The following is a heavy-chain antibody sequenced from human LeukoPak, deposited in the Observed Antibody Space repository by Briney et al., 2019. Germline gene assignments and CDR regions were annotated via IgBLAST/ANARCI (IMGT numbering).Heavy chain of an antibody. Sequence: GASVKVSCKASGYTFASYGISWVRQAPGQGLEWMGWISAYNGNTNYAQKLQGRVTMTTDTSTSTAYMELRSLRSHDTAVYYCAREDSRILAFDIWGQGTMVTVSS. CDR1: GYTFASYG. J-gene: IGHJ3*02. V-gene: IGHV1-18*01. CDR3: AREDSRILAFDI. CDR2: ISAYNGNT. D-gene: IGHD1-26*01.